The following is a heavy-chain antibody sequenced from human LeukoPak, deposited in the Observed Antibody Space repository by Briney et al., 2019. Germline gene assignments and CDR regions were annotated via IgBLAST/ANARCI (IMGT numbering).Heavy chain of an antibody. D-gene: IGHD3-16*02. CDR2: ISYDGSNK. J-gene: IGHJ3*02. Sequence: GGSLRLSCAASGFTFSSYAMHWVRQAPGKGLEWVAVISYDGSNKYYADSVKGRFTISRDNSKNTLYLQMNSLRAEDTAVYYCARGTRREDYVWGSYRAGGWHPDDAFDIWGQGTMVTVSS. CDR1: GFTFSSYA. V-gene: IGHV3-30-3*01. CDR3: ARGTRREDYVWGSYRAGGWHPDDAFDI.